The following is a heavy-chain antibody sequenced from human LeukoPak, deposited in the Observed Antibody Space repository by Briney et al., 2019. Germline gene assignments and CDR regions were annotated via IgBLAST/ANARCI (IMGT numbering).Heavy chain of an antibody. V-gene: IGHV3-30*03. J-gene: IGHJ6*02. CDR1: GFTFSSYG. Sequence: GGSLRLSCAASGFTFSSYGMHWVRQAPGKGLEWVAVISYDGSNKYYADSVKGRFTISRDNSKNTLYLQMNSLRAEDTAVYYCARGPGSSGWPYYYYYGMDVWGQGTTVTVSS. CDR3: ARGPGSSGWPYYYYYGMDV. CDR2: ISYDGSNK. D-gene: IGHD6-19*01.